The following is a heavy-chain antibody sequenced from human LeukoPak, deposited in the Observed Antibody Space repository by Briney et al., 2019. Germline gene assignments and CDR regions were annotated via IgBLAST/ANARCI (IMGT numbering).Heavy chain of an antibody. D-gene: IGHD4-11*01. CDR2: INPSSGST. J-gene: IGHJ4*02. CDR1: GYTFTSYY. Sequence: ASVKVSCKASGYTFTSYYIHWVRQAPGQGLEWMGMINPSSGSTSYGQKFRGRLTMTTDTSTSTAYMELRSLRSDDTAVYYCARELTTVFDYWGQGTLVTVSS. V-gene: IGHV1-46*01. CDR3: ARELTTVFDY.